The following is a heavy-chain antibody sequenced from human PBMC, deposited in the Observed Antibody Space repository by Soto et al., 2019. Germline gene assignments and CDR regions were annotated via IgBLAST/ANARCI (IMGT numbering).Heavy chain of an antibody. Sequence: SLKVSCQASGGTFSSYAISWVRQAPGQGLEWMGGIIPTFGTANYAQKFQGRVTITADESTSTAYMELSSLRSEDTAVYYCARSYCTNGVCYPQYFQHWGQGTLVTVSS. V-gene: IGHV1-69*13. CDR3: ARSYCTNGVCYPQYFQH. D-gene: IGHD2-8*01. CDR1: GGTFSSYA. J-gene: IGHJ1*01. CDR2: IIPTFGTA.